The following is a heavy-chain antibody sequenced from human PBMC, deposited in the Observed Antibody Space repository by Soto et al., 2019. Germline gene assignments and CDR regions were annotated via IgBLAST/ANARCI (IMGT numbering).Heavy chain of an antibody. CDR1: GGSISSGGYY. Sequence: QVQLQESGPGLVKPSQTLSLTCTVSGGSISSGGYYWSWIRQHPGKGLEWIGYMYYSGSTYYNPSLKSRVTISVGTSKNQFSLKLSSVTAADTAVYYCAIGSTSLGMDVWGQGTTVTVSS. CDR3: AIGSTSLGMDV. J-gene: IGHJ6*02. D-gene: IGHD2-2*01. CDR2: MYYSGST. V-gene: IGHV4-31*03.